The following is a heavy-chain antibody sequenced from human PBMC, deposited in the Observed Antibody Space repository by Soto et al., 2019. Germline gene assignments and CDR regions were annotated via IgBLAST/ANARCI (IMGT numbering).Heavy chain of an antibody. Sequence: GGSLRLSCAASGFTFSTYAMHWVRQAPGKGLEYVSGISSNGGSTYYADSVKGRFTISRDNSKNTLYLQMSSLRTEDTAVYYCVKASGGYSYASGFDYWGQGTLVTVSS. D-gene: IGHD5-18*01. J-gene: IGHJ4*02. V-gene: IGHV3-64D*06. CDR1: GFTFSTYA. CDR2: ISSNGGST. CDR3: VKASGGYSYASGFDY.